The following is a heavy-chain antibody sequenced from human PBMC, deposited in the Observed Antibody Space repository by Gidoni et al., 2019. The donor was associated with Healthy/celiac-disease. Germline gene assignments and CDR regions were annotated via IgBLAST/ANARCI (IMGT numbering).Heavy chain of an antibody. CDR2: IKSDGSST. V-gene: IGHV3-74*01. J-gene: IGHJ4*02. Sequence: EVQLVESGGGLVLPGGSLRLSCAASGFPFSSYWMHWVRQAPGKGLVWVSRIKSDGSSTSYADSVKGRFTISRDNAKNTLYLQMNSLRAEDTAVYYCARARYYGGNSGAYSFDYWGQGTLVTVSS. CDR1: GFPFSSYW. D-gene: IGHD4-17*01. CDR3: ARARYYGGNSGAYSFDY.